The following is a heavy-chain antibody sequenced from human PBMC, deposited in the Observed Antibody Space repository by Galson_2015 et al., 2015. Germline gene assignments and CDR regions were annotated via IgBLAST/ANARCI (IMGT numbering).Heavy chain of an antibody. CDR1: GFIFSSYG. V-gene: IGHV3-23*01. Sequence: SLRLSCAASGFIFSSYGMHWVRQAPGKGLEWVSAISGSGGTTNYADSVEGRFTISRDKSKSTLYLQMNSLRAEDTAEYYCAKDFNKGSGTYSSYHSGMDVWGQGTTVTVSS. CDR2: ISGSGGTT. J-gene: IGHJ6*02. CDR3: AKDFNKGSGTYSSYHSGMDV. D-gene: IGHD3-10*01.